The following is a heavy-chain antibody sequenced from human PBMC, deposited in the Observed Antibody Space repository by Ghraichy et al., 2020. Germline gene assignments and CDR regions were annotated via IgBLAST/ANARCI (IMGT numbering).Heavy chain of an antibody. CDR2: IYYSGST. Sequence: SETLSLTCTVSGGSVSSGSYYWSWIRQPPGKGLEWIGYIYYSGSTNYNPSLESRVTISVDMSKNQFSLKLSSVTAADTAVYYCARDLRGYYDRYFDYWGQGTLVTVSS. CDR3: ARDLRGYYDRYFDY. CDR1: GGSVSSGSYY. D-gene: IGHD3-22*01. J-gene: IGHJ4*02. V-gene: IGHV4-61*01.